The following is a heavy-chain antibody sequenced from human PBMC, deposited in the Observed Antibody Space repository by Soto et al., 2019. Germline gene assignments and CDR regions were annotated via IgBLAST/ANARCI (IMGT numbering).Heavy chain of an antibody. J-gene: IGHJ6*02. Sequence: GGSLRLSCTASGLTFGDFAMSWFRQAPGKGLEWVGFIRSNPYGWSTEYAASVKGRFTISGDDSKSIAYLQMNSLKTEDTAVYYCTRDLGEVTHGVYYYYGMDVWGQGTTVTVSS. CDR3: TRDLGEVTHGVYYYYGMDV. V-gene: IGHV3-49*03. CDR1: GLTFGDFA. D-gene: IGHD3-16*01. CDR2: IRSNPYGWST.